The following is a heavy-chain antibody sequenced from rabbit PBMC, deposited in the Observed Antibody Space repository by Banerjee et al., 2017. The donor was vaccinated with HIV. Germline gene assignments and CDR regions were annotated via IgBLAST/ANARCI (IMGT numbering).Heavy chain of an antibody. CDR2: IATYGDNT. CDR1: GFSFSGGYD. Sequence: QEQLVESGGGLVQPEGSLTLTCKASGFSFSGGYDMCWVRQAPGKGLEWIACIATYGDNTYYATWAKGRFTISKTSSTTVTLQMTSLTAADTATYFCARGATIYDTYFNFWGQGTLVTVS. D-gene: IGHD6-1*01. CDR3: ARGATIYDTYFNF. V-gene: IGHV1S45*01. J-gene: IGHJ4*01.